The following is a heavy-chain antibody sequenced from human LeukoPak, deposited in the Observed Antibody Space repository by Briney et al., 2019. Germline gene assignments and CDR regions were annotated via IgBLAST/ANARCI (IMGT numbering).Heavy chain of an antibody. J-gene: IGHJ1*01. V-gene: IGHV1-18*01. D-gene: IGHD6-6*01. CDR1: GYTFTSYG. CDR3: ARDPAYSSSEYFQH. CDR2: ISTYNGNT. Sequence: ASVKVSCKASGYTFTSYGISWVRQAPGQGLEWMGWISTYNGNTNYAQKLQGRVTMTTDTSTSTAYMELRSLRSDDTAVYYCARDPAYSSSEYFQHWGQGTLVTVSS.